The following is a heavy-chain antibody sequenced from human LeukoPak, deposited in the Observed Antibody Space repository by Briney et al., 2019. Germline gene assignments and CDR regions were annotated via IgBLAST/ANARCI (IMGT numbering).Heavy chain of an antibody. J-gene: IGHJ4*02. CDR3: ARELPPVMKYYFDY. V-gene: IGHV3-33*01. CDR1: LFTFNRDG. Sequence: GGSLRLSCAASLFTFNRDGMHWVRQAPGKGLEWVAVMWYDGSNKYYADSVKGRFTISRDDSKNTLYLQMNSLRAEDTAMYYCARELPPVMKYYFDYWGQGTLVTVSS. CDR2: MWYDGSNK. D-gene: IGHD2/OR15-2a*01.